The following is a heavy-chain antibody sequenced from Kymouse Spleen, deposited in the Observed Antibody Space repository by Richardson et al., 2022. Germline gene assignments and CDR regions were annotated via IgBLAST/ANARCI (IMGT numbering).Heavy chain of an antibody. Sequence: QVQLQQWGAGLLKPSETLSLTCAVYGGSFSGYYWSWIRQPPGKGLEWIGEINHSGSTNYNPSLKSRVTISVDTSKNQFSLKLSSVTAADTAVYYCARGDGSGSYYYYYYYGMDVWGQGTTVTVSS. D-gene: IGHD3-10*01. CDR2: INHSGST. CDR1: GGSFSGYY. V-gene: IGHV4-34*01. J-gene: IGHJ6*02. CDR3: ARGDGSGSYYYYYYYGMDV.